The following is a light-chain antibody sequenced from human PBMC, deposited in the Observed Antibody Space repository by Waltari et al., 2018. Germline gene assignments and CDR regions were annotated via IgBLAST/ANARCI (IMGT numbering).Light chain of an antibody. CDR3: QQYYSNPIT. CDR2: RAS. V-gene: IGKV4-1*01. Sequence: DIVMTQSPDSLAVSLGERATINCKSSQPILYSSNNRNYLAWYQQKPGHPPRLLIYRASTRESGVPDRFSGSGSGTHFTLTISSLQAEDVAVYYCQQYYSNPITFGQGTRLEIK. J-gene: IGKJ5*01. CDR1: QPILYSSNNRNY.